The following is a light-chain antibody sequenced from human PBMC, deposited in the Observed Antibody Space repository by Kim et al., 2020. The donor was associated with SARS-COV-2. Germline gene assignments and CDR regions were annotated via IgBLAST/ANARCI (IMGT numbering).Light chain of an antibody. CDR1: SSDIGGYNF. V-gene: IGLV2-8*01. CDR3: SSYADTNNLI. CDR2: EVT. J-gene: IGLJ2*01. Sequence: QSALTQPPSASGSPGQSVTISCTGSSSDIGGYNFVSWYQQHQGEPPKLLISEVTKRPSGVPPRFSGSKSGNTASLTVSGLQAEDEADYYCSSYADTNNLIFGGGTQLTVL.